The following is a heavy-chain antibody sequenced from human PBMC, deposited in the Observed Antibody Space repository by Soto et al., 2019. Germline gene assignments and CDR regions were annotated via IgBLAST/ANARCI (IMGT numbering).Heavy chain of an antibody. Sequence: QVQLVESGGGVVQPGRSLRLSCAASGFTFSRYGMHWVRQAPGKGLEWVAVISYDGSNKYYADSVKGRFTISRDNSKNTLDLQMNSLRAEDTAVYYCAKETYSGPLDYWGQGTLVTVSS. CDR3: AKETYSGPLDY. D-gene: IGHD2-21*01. CDR2: ISYDGSNK. J-gene: IGHJ4*02. V-gene: IGHV3-30*18. CDR1: GFTFSRYG.